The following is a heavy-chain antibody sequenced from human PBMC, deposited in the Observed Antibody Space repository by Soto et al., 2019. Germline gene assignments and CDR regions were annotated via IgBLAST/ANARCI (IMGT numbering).Heavy chain of an antibody. J-gene: IGHJ4*02. D-gene: IGHD4-17*01. CDR2: ISYDGSNK. CDR1: GFTFSSYA. CDR3: ARDPDYGDYEADY. Sequence: QVQLVESGGGVVQPGRSLRLSCAASGFTFSSYAMHWVRQAPGKGLEWVAVISYDGSNKYYADSVKGRFTISRDNSKNTLYLQMTSLRAEDTAVYYGARDPDYGDYEADYWGQGTLVTVSS. V-gene: IGHV3-30-3*01.